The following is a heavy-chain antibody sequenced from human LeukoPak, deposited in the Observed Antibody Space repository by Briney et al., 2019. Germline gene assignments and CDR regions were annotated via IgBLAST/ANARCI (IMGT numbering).Heavy chain of an antibody. Sequence: SVKVSCKASGGTFSSYAISWVRQAPGQGLEWMGRIIPILGIANYAQKFQGRVTITAVKSTSTAYMELSSLRSEDTAVYYCAREGAMRENWFDPWGQGTLVTVSS. D-gene: IGHD2-2*01. CDR1: GGTFSSYA. CDR3: AREGAMRENWFDP. V-gene: IGHV1-69*04. J-gene: IGHJ5*02. CDR2: IIPILGIA.